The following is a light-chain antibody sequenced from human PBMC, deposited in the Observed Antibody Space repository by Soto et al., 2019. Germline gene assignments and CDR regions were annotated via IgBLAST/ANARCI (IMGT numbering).Light chain of an antibody. J-gene: IGLJ1*01. Sequence: QSALTHPPSASGSPGQSVTISCTGTSSDVGGYDYVSWYQQHPGKAPELIIYEVNKRPSGVPDRFSGSKSGNTASLTVSGLQAEDEADYYCNSYSGSNNFVVFGTGTKLTVL. V-gene: IGLV2-8*01. CDR2: EVN. CDR1: SSDVGGYDY. CDR3: NSYSGSNNFVV.